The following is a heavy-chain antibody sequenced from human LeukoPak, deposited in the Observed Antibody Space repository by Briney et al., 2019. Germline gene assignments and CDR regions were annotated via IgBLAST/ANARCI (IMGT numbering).Heavy chain of an antibody. CDR3: AKDLGGSTDY. J-gene: IGHJ4*02. CDR1: GLTFSSYE. V-gene: IGHV3-53*01. D-gene: IGHD5-12*01. Sequence: PGGSLRLSCAASGLTFSSYEMNWVRQAPGKGLEWVSLIRGSTYYADSVKGRFTISRDNSRNTLYLQMNSLRAEDTALYYCAKDLGGSTDYWGQGTLVTVSS. CDR2: IRGST.